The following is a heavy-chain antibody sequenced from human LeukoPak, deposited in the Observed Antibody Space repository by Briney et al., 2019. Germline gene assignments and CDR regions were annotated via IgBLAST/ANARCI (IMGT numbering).Heavy chain of an antibody. J-gene: IGHJ4*02. CDR2: IKQDGSEK. D-gene: IGHD6-13*01. V-gene: IGHV3-7*01. CDR1: GFTVSSNY. CDR3: ARGATTYSSRPYYFDY. Sequence: GGSLRLSCAASGFTVSSNYMGWVRQAPGKGLEWVANIKQDGSEKYYVDSVKGRFTISRDNAKNSLYLQMNSLRAEDTAVYYCARGATTYSSRPYYFDYWGQGTLVTVSS.